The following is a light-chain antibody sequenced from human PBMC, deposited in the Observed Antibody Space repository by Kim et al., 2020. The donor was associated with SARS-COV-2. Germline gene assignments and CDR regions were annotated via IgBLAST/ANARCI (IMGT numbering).Light chain of an antibody. CDR1: RLGDKY. CDR2: QDT. J-gene: IGLJ2*01. Sequence: SYELTQPPSVSVSPGQTASITCSGNRLGDKYASWYQRKPGQSPVLVIYQDTKRPSGIPERFSGSNSGNRITLTISGTQAMDEANYYCQAWDSSTVVFGGGTKLTVL. CDR3: QAWDSSTVV. V-gene: IGLV3-1*01.